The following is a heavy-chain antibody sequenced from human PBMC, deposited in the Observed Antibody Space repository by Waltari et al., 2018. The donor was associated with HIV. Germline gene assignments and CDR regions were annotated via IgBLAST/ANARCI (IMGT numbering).Heavy chain of an antibody. V-gene: IGHV3-48*01. CDR3: ARGRGRWLLDS. CDR2: ISSSSSII. Sequence: EVHLVESGGDLVQPGGSLRLSCAASRFTFSSYSMNWVRQAPGKGLEWVSYISSSSSIIYYADSVKGRFTISRDNAKNSLFLQMSSLRAEDTAVYYCARGRGRWLLDSWGQGTLVTVSS. CDR1: RFTFSSYS. J-gene: IGHJ4*02. D-gene: IGHD5-12*01.